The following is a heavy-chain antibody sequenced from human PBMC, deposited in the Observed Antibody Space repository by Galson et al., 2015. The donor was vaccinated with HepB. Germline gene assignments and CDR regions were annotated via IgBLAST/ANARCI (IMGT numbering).Heavy chain of an antibody. V-gene: IGHV2-5*02. J-gene: IGHJ4*02. CDR2: IYWDDDN. CDR1: GFSLTSNAVG. Sequence: TLTLTCTFSGFSLTSNAVGVGWIRQPPGKALEWLALIYWDDDNHYSPSLKSRLSITKDTSKNQVVLTMTNMDPVDTATYYCAHGSGWLFDYWGQGTLVTVSS. D-gene: IGHD6-19*01. CDR3: AHGSGWLFDY.